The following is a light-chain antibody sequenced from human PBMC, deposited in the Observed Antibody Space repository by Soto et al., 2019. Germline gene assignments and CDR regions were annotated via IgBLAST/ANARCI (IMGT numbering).Light chain of an antibody. CDR1: SSDVGGYNY. CDR3: SSYTSSGTVVA. CDR2: EVS. J-gene: IGLJ2*01. Sequence: QSALTQPASVSGSPGQSITISCTGTSSDVGGYNYVSWYQQHPGKAPKLMIYEVSNRPSGVSNRFSGSKSGNTASLTISGLQAEDEADYYCSSYTSSGTVVAFGGGTKLTVL. V-gene: IGLV2-14*01.